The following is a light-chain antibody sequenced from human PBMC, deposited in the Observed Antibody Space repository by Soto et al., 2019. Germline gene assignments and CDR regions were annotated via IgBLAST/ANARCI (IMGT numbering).Light chain of an antibody. Sequence: QSVLTQPPSVSGAPGQRVTISCAGGSSSIGAGYDVHWYQQVPVTAPKLLIYGNFNRPSGVPDRFSGSKSGTSASLAITGLQAGDEADYYCQSYDSSLSGVVFGGGTKVTVL. V-gene: IGLV1-40*01. CDR1: SSSIGAGYD. CDR2: GNF. CDR3: QSYDSSLSGVV. J-gene: IGLJ2*01.